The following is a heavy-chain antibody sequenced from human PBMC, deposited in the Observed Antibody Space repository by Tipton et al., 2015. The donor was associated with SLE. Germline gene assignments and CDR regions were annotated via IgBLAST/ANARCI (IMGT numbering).Heavy chain of an antibody. D-gene: IGHD6-13*01. CDR2: IYHSGST. CDR1: GYSISSGYY. V-gene: IGHV4-38-2*02. CDR3: ARGLAAAGTGHYYYYYMDV. J-gene: IGHJ6*03. Sequence: TLSLTCTVSGYSISSGYYWGWIRQPPGKGLEWIGSIYHSGSTYYNPSLKSRVTMSVDTSKNQFSLKLSSVTAADTAVYYCARGLAAAGTGHYYYYYMDVWGKGTTVTVSS.